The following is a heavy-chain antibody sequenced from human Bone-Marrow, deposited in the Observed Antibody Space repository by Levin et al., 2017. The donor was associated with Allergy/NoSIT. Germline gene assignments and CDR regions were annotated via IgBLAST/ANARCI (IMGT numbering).Heavy chain of an antibody. J-gene: IGHJ4*02. CDR1: GYTFTGYY. Sequence: GGSLRLSCKASGYTFTGYYMHWVRQAPGQGLEWMGRINPNSGGTNYAQKFQGRVTMTRDTSISTAYMELSRLRSDDTAVYYCARVWINCSGGSCYDFDYWGQGTLVTVSS. V-gene: IGHV1-2*06. CDR3: ARVWINCSGGSCYDFDY. CDR2: INPNSGGT. D-gene: IGHD2-15*01.